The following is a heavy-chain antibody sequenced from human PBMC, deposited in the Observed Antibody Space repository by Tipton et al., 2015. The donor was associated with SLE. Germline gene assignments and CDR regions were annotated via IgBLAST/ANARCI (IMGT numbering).Heavy chain of an antibody. CDR2: VHHSGST. V-gene: IGHV4-34*01. CDR1: GGSISSVGYY. Sequence: TLSLTCAVSGGSISSVGYYWNWIRQTPGKGLEWIGEVHHSGSTNCNPSLKSRVTISVDTSNYQVSLNLSSVTAADTAVYYCARGRHIVVVIPGGRDYGLDVWGQGTTVTVSS. J-gene: IGHJ6*02. CDR3: ARGRHIVVVIPGGRDYGLDV. D-gene: IGHD2-21*01.